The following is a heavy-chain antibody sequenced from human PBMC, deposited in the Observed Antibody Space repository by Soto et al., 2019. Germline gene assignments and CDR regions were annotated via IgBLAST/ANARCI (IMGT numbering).Heavy chain of an antibody. CDR2: IYYSGST. D-gene: IGHD1-26*01. V-gene: IGHV4-59*08. CDR1: GGSISSYY. CDR3: ARPLAPELETNYYYYGMDV. J-gene: IGHJ6*02. Sequence: PSETLSLTCTVSGGSISSYYWSWIRQPPGKGLEWIGNIYYSGSTNYNPSLKSRVTISVDTSKNQFSLKLSSVTAADTAVYYCARPLAPELETNYYYYGMDVWGQGTTVTVSS.